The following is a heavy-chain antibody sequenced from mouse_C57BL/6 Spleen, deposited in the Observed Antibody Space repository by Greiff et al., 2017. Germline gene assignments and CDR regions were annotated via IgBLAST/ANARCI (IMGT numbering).Heavy chain of an antibody. CDR1: GFTFSSYT. CDR3: ARSGNLFDY. CDR2: ISGGGGNT. Sequence: DVMLVESGGGLVKPGGSLKLSCAASGFTFSSYTMSWVRQTPEKRLEWVATISGGGGNTYYPDSVKGRFTISRDNAKNTLYLQMSSLRSEDTALYYCARSGNLFDYWGQGTTLTVSS. V-gene: IGHV5-9*01. J-gene: IGHJ2*01. D-gene: IGHD3-1*01.